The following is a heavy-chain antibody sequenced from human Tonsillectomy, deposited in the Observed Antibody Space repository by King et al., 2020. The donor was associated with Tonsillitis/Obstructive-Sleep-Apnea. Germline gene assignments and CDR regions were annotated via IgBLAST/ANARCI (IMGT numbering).Heavy chain of an antibody. CDR3: VRDNFWAFDV. Sequence: VQLVESGGGLVQPGGSLRLSCAASGFTFSTDTMNWVRQAPGKGLEWISNIRSSTSTTYYADSVKGRFTISRANAKNSLYLHMNSLRDEDTAMYYCVRDNFWAFDVWGQGTMVTVSS. J-gene: IGHJ3*01. CDR2: IRSSTSTT. D-gene: IGHD2/OR15-2a*01. V-gene: IGHV3-48*02. CDR1: GFTFSTDT.